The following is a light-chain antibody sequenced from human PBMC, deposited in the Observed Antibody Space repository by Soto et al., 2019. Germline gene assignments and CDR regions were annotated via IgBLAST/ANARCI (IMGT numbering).Light chain of an antibody. CDR2: AAY. J-gene: IGKJ2*01. Sequence: DIQMTQSPSSVSASVGDRVTITCRASQYISSWLAWYQQKPGKAPQLLIYAAYSLQSGVPSRFSGSGSETDFTLTISSLQPKDFATYYCLQSNSFPHTLGQGTKLEIK. CDR1: QYISSW. CDR3: LQSNSFPHT. V-gene: IGKV1-12*01.